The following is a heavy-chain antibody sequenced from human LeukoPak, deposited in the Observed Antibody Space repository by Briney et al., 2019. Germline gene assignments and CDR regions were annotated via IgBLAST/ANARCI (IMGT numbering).Heavy chain of an antibody. Sequence: SETLSLTCTVSGGSITNYFWSWIRQPPGKGLECIGYIYYSDSTNYNPSLKSRVTVSVDTSKNQFSLKLSSVTAADTAVYYCARFPGSAEYRHYYYMDVWGKGTTVTVSS. D-gene: IGHD2-15*01. CDR2: IYYSDST. CDR1: GGSITNYF. V-gene: IGHV4-59*01. CDR3: ARFPGSAEYRHYYYMDV. J-gene: IGHJ6*03.